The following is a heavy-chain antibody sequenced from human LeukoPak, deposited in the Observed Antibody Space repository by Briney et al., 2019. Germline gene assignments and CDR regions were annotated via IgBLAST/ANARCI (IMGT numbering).Heavy chain of an antibody. V-gene: IGHV4-39*07. D-gene: IGHD1-26*01. CDR2: IYYSGST. Sequence: SETLSLTCTVSGGSISSSSYYWGWIRQPPGKGLEWIGSIYYSGSTYYNPSLKSRVTISVDTSKNQFSLKLSSVTAADTAVYYCARDTLIVGFSRNAFDIWGQGTMVTVSS. J-gene: IGHJ3*02. CDR1: GGSISSSSYY. CDR3: ARDTLIVGFSRNAFDI.